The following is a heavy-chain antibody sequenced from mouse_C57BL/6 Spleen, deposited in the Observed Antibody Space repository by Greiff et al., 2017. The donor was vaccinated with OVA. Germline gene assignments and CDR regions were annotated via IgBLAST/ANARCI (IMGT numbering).Heavy chain of an antibody. CDR2: IYPGDGDT. J-gene: IGHJ4*01. V-gene: IGHV1-82*01. Sequence: QVQLKQSGPELVKPGASVKISCKASGYAFSSSWMNWVKQRPGKGLEWIGRIYPGDGDTNYNGKFKGKATLTADKSSSTAYMQLSSLTSEDSAVYFCARSMGGWAMDYWGQGTSVTVSS. CDR3: ARSMGGWAMDY. D-gene: IGHD2-3*01. CDR1: GYAFSSSW.